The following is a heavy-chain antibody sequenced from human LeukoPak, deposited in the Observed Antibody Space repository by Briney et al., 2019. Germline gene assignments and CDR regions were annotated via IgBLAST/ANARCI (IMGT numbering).Heavy chain of an antibody. Sequence: SETLSLTCAVYGGSFSGYYWSWIRQPPGKGLEWIGEINHSGSTNYNPSLKSRVTISVDTSKNQFSLKLSSVTAADTAAYYCARGLYCSSTSCEDYWGQGTLVTVSS. J-gene: IGHJ4*02. CDR1: GGSFSGYY. V-gene: IGHV4-34*01. CDR2: INHSGST. D-gene: IGHD2-2*01. CDR3: ARGLYCSSTSCEDY.